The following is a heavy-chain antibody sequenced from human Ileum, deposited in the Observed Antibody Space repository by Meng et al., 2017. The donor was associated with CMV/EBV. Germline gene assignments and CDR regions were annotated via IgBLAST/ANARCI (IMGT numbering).Heavy chain of an antibody. V-gene: IGHV3-30*02. CDR1: GFTFRTYG. Sequence: GGSLRLSCAASGFTFRTYGMHWVRQAPGKGLEWVEFIWNDGSKEFYADSVRGRFTVSRDNSKNTLYVQMNSLRAEDTALYYCAKAYDSGMDVWGQGTTVTVSS. D-gene: IGHD3-22*01. CDR3: AKAYDSGMDV. J-gene: IGHJ6*02. CDR2: IWNDGSKE.